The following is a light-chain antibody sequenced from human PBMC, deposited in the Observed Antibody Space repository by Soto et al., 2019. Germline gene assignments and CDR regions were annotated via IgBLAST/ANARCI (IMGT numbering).Light chain of an antibody. CDR2: AAS. J-gene: IGKJ1*01. CDR1: QGISSY. V-gene: IGKV1-8*01. CDR3: PQYDSYPLR. Sequence: AIRMTQSPSSFSASTGDRVTITCRARQGISSYLAWYQQKPGKAPKLLIYAASTLQTGLPSRFSGSGPGTYFTLTNSCLQSEDFATYHCPQYDSYPLRFGKGTQVEIK.